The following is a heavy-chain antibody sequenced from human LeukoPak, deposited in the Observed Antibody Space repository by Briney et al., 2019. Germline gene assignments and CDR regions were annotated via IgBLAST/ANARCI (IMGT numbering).Heavy chain of an antibody. V-gene: IGHV4-34*01. J-gene: IGHJ4*02. CDR1: GGSFSGYY. D-gene: IGHD3-3*01. CDR3: ARRITIFGVAPVRDY. CDR2: INHSGST. Sequence: SETLSLTCAVYGGSFSGYYWSWIRQPPGKGLEWIGEINHSGSTNYNPSLKSRVTISVDTSKNQFSLKLSSVTAADTAVYYCARRITIFGVAPVRDYWGQGTLVTVSS.